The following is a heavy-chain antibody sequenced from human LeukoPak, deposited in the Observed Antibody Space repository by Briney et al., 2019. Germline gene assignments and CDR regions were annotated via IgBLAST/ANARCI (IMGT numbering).Heavy chain of an antibody. CDR2: ISSSSSTI. Sequence: PGGSLRLSCAASGFTFSSYSMNWVRQAPGKGLEWVSYISSSSSTIYYADSVKGRFTISRDNAKNSLYLQMNSLRAEDTAVYYCARMRGSSGSHAFDIWGQGTMVTVSS. V-gene: IGHV3-48*04. CDR1: GFTFSSYS. J-gene: IGHJ3*02. CDR3: ARMRGSSGSHAFDI. D-gene: IGHD3-22*01.